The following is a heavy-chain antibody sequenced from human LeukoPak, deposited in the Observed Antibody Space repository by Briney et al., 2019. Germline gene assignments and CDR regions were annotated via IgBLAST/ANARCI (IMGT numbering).Heavy chain of an antibody. Sequence: PSETLSLTCTVSGGSISSYYWSWIRQPAGKGLEWIGRIYTSGSTNYNPSLKSRVTMSVDTSKNQFSLKLSSVTAADTAVYYCAMTVRDIVVVPAARELIYYYYMDVWGKGTTVTVSS. CDR2: IYTSGST. CDR3: AMTVRDIVVVPAARELIYYYYMDV. CDR1: GGSISSYY. J-gene: IGHJ6*03. V-gene: IGHV4-4*07. D-gene: IGHD2-2*01.